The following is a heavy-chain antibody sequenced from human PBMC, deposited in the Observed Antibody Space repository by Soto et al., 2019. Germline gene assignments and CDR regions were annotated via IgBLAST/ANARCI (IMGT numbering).Heavy chain of an antibody. D-gene: IGHD6-19*01. CDR3: ARDPESSGWYDRYYYGMDV. V-gene: IGHV3-33*01. CDR2: IWYDGSNK. Sequence: GGSLRLSCAASGFTFSSYGMHWVRQAPGKGLEWVAVIWYDGSNKYYADSVKGRFTISRDNSKNTLYLQMNSLRAEDTAVYYCARDPESSGWYDRYYYGMDVWGQGTTXXVXS. CDR1: GFTFSSYG. J-gene: IGHJ6*02.